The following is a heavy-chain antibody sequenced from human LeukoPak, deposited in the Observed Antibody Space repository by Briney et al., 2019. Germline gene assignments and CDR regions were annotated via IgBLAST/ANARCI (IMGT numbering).Heavy chain of an antibody. CDR3: AKDISGSRASFDY. J-gene: IGHJ4*02. CDR2: ISWNSGSI. Sequence: PGGSLRLSCAASGFTFDDYAMHWVRQAPGKGLEWVSGISWNSGSIDYADSVKGRFTISRDNAKNSLYLQMNSLRAADTALYYCAKDISGSRASFDYWGQGTLVTVSS. CDR1: GFTFDDYA. V-gene: IGHV3-9*01. D-gene: IGHD1-14*01.